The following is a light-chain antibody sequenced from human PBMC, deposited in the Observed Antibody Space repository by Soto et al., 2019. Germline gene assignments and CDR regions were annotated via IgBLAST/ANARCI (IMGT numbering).Light chain of an antibody. CDR3: QQYNSYPWT. V-gene: IGKV1-5*03. CDR2: KAS. Sequence: DIQMTQSPSTLSASVGDRVTITCRASRSISSWLALYQQKPGQAPKLLIYKASSLQRGVPSRFSGSGSGTEFTLTISSLQPDDFATYYCQQYNSYPWTFGQGTKVEVK. CDR1: RSISSW. J-gene: IGKJ1*01.